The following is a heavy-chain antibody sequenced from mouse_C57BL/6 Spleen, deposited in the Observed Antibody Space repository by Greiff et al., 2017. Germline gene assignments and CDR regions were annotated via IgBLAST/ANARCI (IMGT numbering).Heavy chain of an antibody. CDR1: GYSFTGYY. CDR2: INPSTGGT. D-gene: IGHD1-1*01. Sequence: EVQLQQSGPELVKPGASVKISCKASGYSFTGYYMNWVKQSPEKSLEWIGEINPSTGGTTYNQKFKAKATLTVDKSSSTAYMQLKSLTSEDSAVYFCARYTTDWYFDVWGTGTTVTVSA. V-gene: IGHV1-42*01. J-gene: IGHJ1*03. CDR3: ARYTTDWYFDV.